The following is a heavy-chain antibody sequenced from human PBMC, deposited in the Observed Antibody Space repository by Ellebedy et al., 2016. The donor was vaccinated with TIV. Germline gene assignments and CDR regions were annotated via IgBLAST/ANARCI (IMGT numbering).Heavy chain of an antibody. CDR2: ISSNGVTT. J-gene: IGHJ5*02. Sequence: GGSLRLSCLVSGFTFSSYAMHWVRQAPGKGLQYVSAISSNGVTTDYADSVEGRFTISRDNSKNTLYLQMRSLRPEDTAVYYCVKAWHSSSWYSNWFDPWGQGTLVIVSS. CDR1: GFTFSSYA. CDR3: VKAWHSSSWYSNWFDP. V-gene: IGHV3-64D*09. D-gene: IGHD6-13*01.